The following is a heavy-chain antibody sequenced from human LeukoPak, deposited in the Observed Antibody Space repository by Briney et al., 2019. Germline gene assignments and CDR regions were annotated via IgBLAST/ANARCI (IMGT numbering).Heavy chain of an antibody. V-gene: IGHV3-23*01. Sequence: GGSLRLSCAASGLTFSTYGMTWVRQAPGKGLEWVSAITGSAVSTFYADSVKGRFTVSRDNSQNTLYLQMNSLRAEDTAVYYCARGTMVRGVISSYYMDVWGKGTTVTISS. CDR1: GLTFSTYG. CDR2: ITGSAVST. CDR3: ARGTMVRGVISSYYMDV. J-gene: IGHJ6*03. D-gene: IGHD3-10*01.